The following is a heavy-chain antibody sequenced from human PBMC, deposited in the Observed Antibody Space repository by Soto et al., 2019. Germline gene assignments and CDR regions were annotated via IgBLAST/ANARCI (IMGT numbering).Heavy chain of an antibody. CDR3: VRGGIVVVVAATLGIEWLDP. D-gene: IGHD2-15*01. Sequence: ASVKVACKASGYTFTSYAIHWVRQAPGQRLEWMGWINVDNGNTKYSQKFQGRVTISRDTSASTAYMELSSLRSEDTAVYYCVRGGIVVVVAATLGIEWLDPWGQGTLV. CDR1: GYTFTSYA. V-gene: IGHV1-3*01. CDR2: INVDNGNT. J-gene: IGHJ5*02.